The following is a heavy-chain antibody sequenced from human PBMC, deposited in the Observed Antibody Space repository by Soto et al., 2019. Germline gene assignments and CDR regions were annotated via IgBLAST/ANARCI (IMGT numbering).Heavy chain of an antibody. Sequence: EVRLVESGGGLVQPGGSLTLSCAASGFTFSSYWMTWVRQAPGKGLEWVANINQEGSEKYYMDSMKGRFTISRDNAKNSLLLQLNSLRAEETAVYYCARDRGRPDLRDTHYYDSSDLDYGMDVWGQGTTVTVSS. V-gene: IGHV3-7*01. CDR2: INQEGSEK. D-gene: IGHD3-22*01. CDR1: GFTFSSYW. CDR3: ARDRGRPDLRDTHYYDSSDLDYGMDV. J-gene: IGHJ6*02.